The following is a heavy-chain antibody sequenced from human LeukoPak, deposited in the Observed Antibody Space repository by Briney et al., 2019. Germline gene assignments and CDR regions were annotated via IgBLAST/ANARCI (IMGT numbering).Heavy chain of an antibody. CDR1: RDMLNSDH. CDR3: ARAYSTSSPFDY. D-gene: IGHD6-6*01. V-gene: IGHV1-46*02. CDR2: INPSGGST. Sequence: ASVKVSCKASRDMLNSDHIHWVRQAPGHGLEWMGMINPSGGSTSYAQKFQGRVTMTRDTSTSTVYLELSSLRSEDTAVYYCARAYSTSSPFDYWGQGTLVTVSS. J-gene: IGHJ4*02.